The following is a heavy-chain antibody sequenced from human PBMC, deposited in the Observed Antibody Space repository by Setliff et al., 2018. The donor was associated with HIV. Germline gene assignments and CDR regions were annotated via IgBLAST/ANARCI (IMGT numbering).Heavy chain of an antibody. D-gene: IGHD4-17*01. CDR2: IYFTGDS. CDR3: ERQFSGGDPYFDY. Sequence: SETLSLTCTVTGGSISTNNFYWGWIRQPPGKGLQWIGSIYFTGDSYYDPSLKSRVTKSVDTSNNQFSLKLSSVTAADTALYYGERQFSGGDPYFDYWGQGTLVTVSS. J-gene: IGHJ4*02. V-gene: IGHV4-39*01. CDR1: GGSISTNNFY.